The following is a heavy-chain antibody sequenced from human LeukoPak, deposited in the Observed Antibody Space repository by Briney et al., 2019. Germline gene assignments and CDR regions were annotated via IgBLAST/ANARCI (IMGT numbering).Heavy chain of an antibody. V-gene: IGHV3-11*01. D-gene: IGHD2-15*01. CDR1: GFTFSDYY. CDR2: VSGSDENK. Sequence: GGSLRLSCAASGFTFSDYYMTWIRQAPGQGLEWISYVSGSDENKYYTGSVRGRFAISRDNAEKSLFLQMSNVRAEDTAVYYCARAGLGGHYIDYWGQGTLVTVSS. CDR3: ARAGLGGHYIDY. J-gene: IGHJ4*02.